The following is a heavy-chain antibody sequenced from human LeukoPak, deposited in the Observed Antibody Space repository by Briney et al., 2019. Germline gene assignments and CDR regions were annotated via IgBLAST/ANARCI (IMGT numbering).Heavy chain of an antibody. CDR3: AKGPNFGPWRAVNY. CDR1: DSSFWSHD. Sequence: GGSLRLSCAVSDSSFWSHDMSWVRQTLEKGLEWVSSIASDGASFYADSVRGRFTISRDKSQNILYLQMNSLRADDTARYYCAKGPNFGPWRAVNYWGQGRLVTVSS. CDR2: IASDGAS. J-gene: IGHJ4*02. D-gene: IGHD3-3*01. V-gene: IGHV3-23*01.